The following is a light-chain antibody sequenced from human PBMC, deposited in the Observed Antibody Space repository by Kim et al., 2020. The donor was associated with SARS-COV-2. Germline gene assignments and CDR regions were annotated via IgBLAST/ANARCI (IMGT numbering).Light chain of an antibody. V-gene: IGLV6-57*03. CDR2: EDN. Sequence: TGTNSCARSRGSIASNYVQGYQQRPGSAPTTVIYEDNQSPSGVPDRFSGSIDSSSNSASLTISGLKTEDEADYYCQSYDSSKGNWVFGGGTQLTVL. J-gene: IGLJ3*02. CDR3: QSYDSSKGNWV. CDR1: RGSIASNY.